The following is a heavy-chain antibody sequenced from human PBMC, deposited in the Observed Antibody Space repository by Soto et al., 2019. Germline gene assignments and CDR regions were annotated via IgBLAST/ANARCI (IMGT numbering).Heavy chain of an antibody. CDR1: GGCISGYY. CDR3: ARSVDP. CDR2: ISYSGST. V-gene: IGHV4-59*12. Sequence: SETLSLTCTVYGGCISGYYWSWIRQSPEKGLEYIGYISYSGSTNYNPSLKSRVTISVDTSKNQFSLKLSSVTAADTAVYYCARSVDPWGQGTLVTVSS. J-gene: IGHJ5*02.